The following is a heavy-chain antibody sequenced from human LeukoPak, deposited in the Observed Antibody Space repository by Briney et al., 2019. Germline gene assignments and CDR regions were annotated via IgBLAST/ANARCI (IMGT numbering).Heavy chain of an antibody. D-gene: IGHD2-21*02. CDR2: IYYSGST. CDR1: GGSISSGDYY. CDR3: ARGTYCGGDCYPGWFDP. V-gene: IGHV4-30-4*01. Sequence: SETLSLTCTVSGGSISSGDYYWSWIRQPPGKGLEWIGYIYYSGSTYYNPSLKSRVTISVDTSKNQFSPKLSSVTAADTAVYYCARGTYCGGDCYPGWFDPWGQGTLVTVSS. J-gene: IGHJ5*02.